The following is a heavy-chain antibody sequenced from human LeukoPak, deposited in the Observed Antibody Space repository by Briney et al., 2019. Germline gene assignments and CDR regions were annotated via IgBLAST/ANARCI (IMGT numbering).Heavy chain of an antibody. D-gene: IGHD3-16*01. V-gene: IGHV3-7*03. Sequence: GGSLRLSCAASGSTFGNYYMSWVRQAPGKGLEWVASISHNGNVNYYVDSVKGRFTISRDNAKNSLYLQMSNLRAEDTAVYFCARGGGLDVWGQGATVTVSS. CDR1: GSTFGNYY. J-gene: IGHJ6*02. CDR3: ARGGGLDV. CDR2: ISHNGNVN.